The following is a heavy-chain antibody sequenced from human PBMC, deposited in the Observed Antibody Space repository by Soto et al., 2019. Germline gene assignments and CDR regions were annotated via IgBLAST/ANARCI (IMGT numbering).Heavy chain of an antibody. D-gene: IGHD4-17*01. CDR2: IWYDGSNK. CDR3: ARAGHDYGDYEGAFDI. Sequence: GGSLRLSCAASGFTFSSYGMHWVRQAPGKGLEWVAVIWYDGSNKYYADSVKGRFTSSRDNSKNTLYLQMNSLRAEDTAVYYCARAGHDYGDYEGAFDIWGQGTMVTVSS. V-gene: IGHV3-33*01. CDR1: GFTFSSYG. J-gene: IGHJ3*02.